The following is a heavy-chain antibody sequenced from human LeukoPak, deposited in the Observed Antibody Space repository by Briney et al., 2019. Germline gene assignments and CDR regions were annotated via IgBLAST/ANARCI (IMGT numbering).Heavy chain of an antibody. Sequence: GGSLRLSCAASGFTFSSYAMSWVRQAPGKGLEWVSSVSGSGRNTFYPDSVEGRFTISRDNSKNTVYLQMNSLRADDTAVYYCVKSRRVGANQRGLFDYWAREHWSPSPQ. V-gene: IGHV3-23*01. D-gene: IGHD1-26*01. CDR1: GFTFSSYA. CDR2: VSGSGRNT. J-gene: IGHJ4*02. CDR3: VKSRRVGANQRGLFDY.